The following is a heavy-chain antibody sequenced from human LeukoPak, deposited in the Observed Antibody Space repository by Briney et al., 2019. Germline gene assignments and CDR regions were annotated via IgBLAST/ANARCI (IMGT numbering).Heavy chain of an antibody. V-gene: IGHV1-18*01. Sequence: GASVKVSCKASGYNFINYGISWVRQAPGQGLEWMGWINANNGNTNYAQIFQGRVTVTTDTSTTTAYMELRSLRSDDTAVYYCARGVVGAINYWGQGTLVTVSS. CDR1: GYNFINYG. CDR3: ARGVVGAINY. J-gene: IGHJ4*02. CDR2: INANNGNT. D-gene: IGHD1-26*01.